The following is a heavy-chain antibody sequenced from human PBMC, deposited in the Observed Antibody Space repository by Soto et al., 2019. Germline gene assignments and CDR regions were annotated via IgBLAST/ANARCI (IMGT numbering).Heavy chain of an antibody. J-gene: IGHJ4*02. CDR1: GGSMTGYF. Sequence: QVQLQESGPGLVKPSETLSFTCTVSGGSMTGYFWSWIRQPAGKALEWIGHVYNSGNTDYNPSLASRITMAVDTSKRQFSLKVKSVTAADTAVYYCARTHWVSGTEYWGQGILVTVSS. D-gene: IGHD6-19*01. CDR3: ARTHWVSGTEY. V-gene: IGHV4-4*07. CDR2: VYNSGNT.